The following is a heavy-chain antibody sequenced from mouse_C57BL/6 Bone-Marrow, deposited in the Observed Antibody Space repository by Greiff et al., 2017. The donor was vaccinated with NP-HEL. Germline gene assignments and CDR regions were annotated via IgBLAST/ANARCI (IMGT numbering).Heavy chain of an antibody. CDR2: IRLKSDNYAT. V-gene: IGHV6-3*01. CDR3: TGELGREEVY. J-gene: IGHJ2*01. D-gene: IGHD4-1*01. Sequence: EVKLVESGGGLVQPGGSMKLSCVASGFTFSNYWMNWVRQSPEKGLEWVAQIRLKSDNYATHYAVSVKGRFTISRDDSKSSVYLQMNNVRAEDTGIYYCTGELGREEVYWGQGTTLTVSS. CDR1: GFTFSNYW.